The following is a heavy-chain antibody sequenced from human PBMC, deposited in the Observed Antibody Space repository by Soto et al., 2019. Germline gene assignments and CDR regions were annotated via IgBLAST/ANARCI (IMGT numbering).Heavy chain of an antibody. CDR2: IYYSGST. V-gene: IGHV4-30-4*01. CDR3: ARERASAGPFYY. CDR1: GGSINSGDYY. J-gene: IGHJ4*02. Sequence: QVQLQESGPGLVKPSQTLSLTCTVSGGSINSGDYYWNWIRQPPGKGLEWIGYIYYSGSTFYNPSLKSRVTMSVDTSKNQFSLKLSSVTAADTALYYCARERASAGPFYYWGQGILVTVSS. D-gene: IGHD6-13*01.